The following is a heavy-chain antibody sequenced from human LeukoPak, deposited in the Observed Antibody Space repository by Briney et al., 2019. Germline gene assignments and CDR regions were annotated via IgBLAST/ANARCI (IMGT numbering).Heavy chain of an antibody. CDR3: ARDRPAAAGPGARFDP. CDR2: IYYSGST. V-gene: IGHV4-39*07. D-gene: IGHD6-13*01. Sequence: SETLSLTCTVSGGSISSSSYYWGRLRQPPGKGLEWIGSIYYSGSTYYNPSLKSRVTISVDTSKNQFSLKLSSVTAADTAVYYCARDRPAAAGPGARFDPWGQGTLVTVSS. J-gene: IGHJ5*02. CDR1: GGSISSSSYY.